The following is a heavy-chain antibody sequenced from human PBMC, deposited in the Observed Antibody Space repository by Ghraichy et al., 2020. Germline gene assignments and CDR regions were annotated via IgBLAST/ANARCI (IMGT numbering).Heavy chain of an antibody. V-gene: IGHV3-74*01. Sequence: LSLTCAASGFTFSSYWMHWVRQAPGKGLVWVSRINSDGGSTTYADSVKGRFTISKDNAKNTLYLQMNSLRAEDTAVYYCVEDLVGGGFGAYGMDVWGQGTTVTVSS. CDR3: VEDLVGGGFGAYGMDV. CDR1: GFTFSSYW. CDR2: INSDGGST. J-gene: IGHJ6*02. D-gene: IGHD2-21*01.